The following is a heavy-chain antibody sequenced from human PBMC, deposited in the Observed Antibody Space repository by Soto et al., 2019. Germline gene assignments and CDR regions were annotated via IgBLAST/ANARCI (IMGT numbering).Heavy chain of an antibody. CDR2: IIPIFGTA. CDR1: GGTFSSYA. D-gene: IGHD3-10*01. J-gene: IGHJ4*02. CDR3: ARDFYGSGFPGGY. Sequence: SVKVSCKASGGTFSSYAISWVRQAPGQGLEWMGGIIPIFGTANYAQKFQGRVTITADESTSTAYMELSSLRSEDTAVYYCARDFYGSGFPGGYWGQGTLVPVSS. V-gene: IGHV1-69*13.